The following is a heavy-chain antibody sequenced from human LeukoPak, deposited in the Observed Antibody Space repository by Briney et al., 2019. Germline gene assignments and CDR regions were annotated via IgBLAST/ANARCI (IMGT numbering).Heavy chain of an antibody. CDR3: ARDRSGYSAGYFDY. V-gene: IGHV1-69*13. CDR1: GGTFSSYA. Sequence: SVKVPCKASGGTFSSYAISWVRQAPGQGLEWMGGIIPIFGTANYAQKFQGRVTITADESTSTAYMELSSLRSEDTAVYYCARDRSGYSAGYFDYWGQGTLVTVSS. CDR2: IIPIFGTA. D-gene: IGHD5-12*01. J-gene: IGHJ4*02.